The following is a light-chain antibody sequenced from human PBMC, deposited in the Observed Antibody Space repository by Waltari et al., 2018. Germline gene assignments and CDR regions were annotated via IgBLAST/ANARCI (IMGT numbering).Light chain of an antibody. CDR1: KSVSSS. Sequence: EIVMTQSPATLSVSPGDRATLSCRAGKSVSSSLAWYQQKPGQAPRLLIYGASTRATGIPARFSGSGCGTEFTLTISSLQSEDFAVYYCQQYNNWPPWTFGQGTKVEIK. CDR2: GAS. CDR3: QQYNNWPPWT. J-gene: IGKJ1*01. V-gene: IGKV3-15*01.